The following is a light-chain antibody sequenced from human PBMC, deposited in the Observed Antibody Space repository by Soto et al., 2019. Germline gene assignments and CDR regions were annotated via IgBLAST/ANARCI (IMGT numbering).Light chain of an antibody. CDR2: EVS. J-gene: IGLJ2*01. Sequence: QSALTQPASVSGSPGQSITISCTGTSSDVGGYNYVSWYQQHPGKAPKLMIYEVSNRPSGVSNHFSGSKSGNTASLTISGLQAEDEVDYYCSSYTSSSTPYVVFGGGTKLTVL. CDR3: SSYTSSSTPYVV. V-gene: IGLV2-14*01. CDR1: SSDVGGYNY.